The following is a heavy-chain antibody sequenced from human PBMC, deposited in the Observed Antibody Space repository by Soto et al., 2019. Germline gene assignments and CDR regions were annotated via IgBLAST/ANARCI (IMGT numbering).Heavy chain of an antibody. CDR3: ARDGEVGAANWFVP. Sequence: QVHLVQSGAEVKRPGSSVKVSCKASGGTISSYAISWVRQAPGQGLLRMGGIIPIFGTADYAQKFQGRVTITADESTNTAYRELSSLRSEDTAVYYCARDGEVGAANWFVPWGQGTLVTVSS. CDR2: IIPIFGTA. D-gene: IGHD1-26*01. CDR1: GGTISSYA. V-gene: IGHV1-69*12. J-gene: IGHJ5*02.